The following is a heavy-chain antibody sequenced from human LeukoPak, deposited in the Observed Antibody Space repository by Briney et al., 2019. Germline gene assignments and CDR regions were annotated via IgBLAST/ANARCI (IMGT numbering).Heavy chain of an antibody. J-gene: IGHJ3*01. CDR2: ISGSGGNK. D-gene: IGHD2-2*01. V-gene: IGHV3-23*01. CDR3: AKDRSCTGSSCNVGS. Sequence: GGSLRLSCAASGFTFSSFAMSGARQAPGKGLEWVSAISGSGGNKYYADSVKGRFTISRDNSKNTLFLQMNSLRAEDTAVYYCAKDRSCTGSSCNVGSWGQGTMVTVSS. CDR1: GFTFSSFA.